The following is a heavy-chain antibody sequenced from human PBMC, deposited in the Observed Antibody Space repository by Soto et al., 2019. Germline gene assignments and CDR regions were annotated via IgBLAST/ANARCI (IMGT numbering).Heavy chain of an antibody. V-gene: IGHV4-59*01. J-gene: IGHJ4*02. CDR2: IYYSGST. CDR3: ARAEMATRLDY. Sequence: SETLSLTCTVSGVSISSYYWSWIRQPPGKGLEWIGYIYYSGSTNYNPSLKSRVTISVDTSKNQFSLKLSSVTAADTAVYYCARAEMATRLDYWGQGTRVTVSS. D-gene: IGHD5-12*01. CDR1: GVSISSYY.